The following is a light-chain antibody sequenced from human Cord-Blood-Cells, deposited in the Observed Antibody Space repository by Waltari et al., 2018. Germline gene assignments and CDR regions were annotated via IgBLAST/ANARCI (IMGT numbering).Light chain of an antibody. J-gene: IGLJ2*01. CDR1: SSNIGNNY. V-gene: IGLV1-51*01. Sequence: QSVLTQPPSVSAAPGQKVTISCSGSSSNIGNNYVSWYQQLPGTAPKLLIYGNNKRPSGIPDRFAGSKSGTSSTLVITGHQTGDEADYYCGTWDSSLSAGVVFGGGTKLTVL. CDR3: GTWDSSLSAGVV. CDR2: GNN.